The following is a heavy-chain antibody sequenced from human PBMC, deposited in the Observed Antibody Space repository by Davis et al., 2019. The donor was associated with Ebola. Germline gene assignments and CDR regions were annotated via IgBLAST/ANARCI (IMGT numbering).Heavy chain of an antibody. CDR3: ARASGSGYYRN. CDR2: INSDGSST. CDR1: GFTFSSYW. J-gene: IGHJ4*02. V-gene: IGHV3-74*01. Sequence: GALKISCAASGFTFSSYWMHWVRQAPGKGLVWVSRINSDGSSTSYADSVKGRFTISRDNAKNTLYLQMNSLRAEDTAVYYCARASGSGYYRNWGQGTLVTVSS. D-gene: IGHD3-22*01.